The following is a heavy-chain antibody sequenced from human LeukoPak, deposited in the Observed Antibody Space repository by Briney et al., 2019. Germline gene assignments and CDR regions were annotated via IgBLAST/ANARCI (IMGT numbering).Heavy chain of an antibody. D-gene: IGHD3-9*01. CDR3: ARDGFDEGLYFDY. V-gene: IGHV3-7*01. CDR1: GFTFSSHW. J-gene: IGHJ4*02. Sequence: GGSLTLSCAASGFTFSSHWMSWVRQAPGKGLERVANINQNGSEKYYVDSVKGRFIISRDNAKNSLYLQMNSLRAEDTAVYYCARDGFDEGLYFDYWGQGNLVTVSS. CDR2: INQNGSEK.